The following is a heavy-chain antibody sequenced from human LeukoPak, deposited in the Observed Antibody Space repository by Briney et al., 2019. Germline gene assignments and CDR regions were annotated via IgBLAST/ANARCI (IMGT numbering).Heavy chain of an antibody. Sequence: GGSLRLSCPASGFTFSTYGMHWVRQAPGNGLEWVAFIRYDGSNQYYADSVKGRFTISRDNSKNTLYLQMNSLRAEDTAVYSCARGGDYSNYVGYWGQGTLVTVSS. CDR1: GFTFSTYG. CDR3: ARGGDYSNYVGY. D-gene: IGHD4-11*01. CDR2: IRYDGSNQ. J-gene: IGHJ4*02. V-gene: IGHV3-30*02.